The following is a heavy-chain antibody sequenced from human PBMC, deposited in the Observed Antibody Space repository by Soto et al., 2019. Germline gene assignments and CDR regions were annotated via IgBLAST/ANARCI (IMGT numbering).Heavy chain of an antibody. D-gene: IGHD5-18*01. CDR1: GFIFRKYY. CDR3: ARDLDTAMPWDLGFDY. CDR2: IKNDGNYK. Sequence: PGGSLRLSCAAPGFIFRKYYMNWVRQAPGKGLEWVSAIKNDGNYKYYADSVRGRFTISRDKSKNTLYLQMNSLRAEDTAVYYCARDLDTAMPWDLGFDYWGQGTLVTVSS. V-gene: IGHV3-33*07. J-gene: IGHJ4*02.